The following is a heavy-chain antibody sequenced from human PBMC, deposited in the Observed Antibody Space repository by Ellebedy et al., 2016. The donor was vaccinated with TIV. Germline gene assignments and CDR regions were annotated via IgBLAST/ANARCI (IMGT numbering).Heavy chain of an antibody. CDR1: GYTFTSYA. CDR2: ISPYNGNT. V-gene: IGHV1-18*04. J-gene: IGHJ4*02. Sequence: ASVKVSCKASGYTFTSYAITWVRQAPGQGLEWMGWISPYNGNTNYVQSLQGRVTMTTDTSTSTANMELRSLRSDDTAVYYCARYPLFRGGYFDYWGQGTLVTVSS. CDR3: ARYPLFRGGYFDY. D-gene: IGHD3-10*01.